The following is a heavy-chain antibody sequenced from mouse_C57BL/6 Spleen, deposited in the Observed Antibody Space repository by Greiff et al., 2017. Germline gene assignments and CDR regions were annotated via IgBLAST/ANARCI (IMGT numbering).Heavy chain of an antibody. CDR2: IDPSDSYT. D-gene: IGHD1-1*01. V-gene: IGHV1-69*01. J-gene: IGHJ4*01. Sequence: QVQLQQPGAELVMPGASVKLSCKASGYTFTSYWMHWVKQRPGQGLEWIGEIDPSDSYTNYNQKFKGKSTLTVDKSSSTAYMQLSSLTSEDSAVYYCARGGGVATDDIDYWGQGTSVTVSS. CDR1: GYTFTSYW. CDR3: ARGGGVATDDIDY.